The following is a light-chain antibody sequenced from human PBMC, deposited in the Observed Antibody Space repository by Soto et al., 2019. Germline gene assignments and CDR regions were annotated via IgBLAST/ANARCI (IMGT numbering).Light chain of an antibody. CDR1: SSDVGGYNY. CDR2: DVS. CDR3: CSYAGSDTWV. Sequence: QSVLTQPRSVSGSPGQSVTISCTGTSSDVGGYNYVSWYQQHPGKAPKLMIYDVSKRPSGVPDRFSGSKSGNTASLTISGLQDEDEADYYSCSYAGSDTWVFGGGTKLTVL. J-gene: IGLJ3*02. V-gene: IGLV2-11*01.